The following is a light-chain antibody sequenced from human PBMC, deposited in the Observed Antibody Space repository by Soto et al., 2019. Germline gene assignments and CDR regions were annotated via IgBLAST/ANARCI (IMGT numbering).Light chain of an antibody. V-gene: IGKV3-20*01. CDR3: QQYGSSPQT. J-gene: IGKJ5*01. Sequence: EIVLTQSPGTLSLSPGERATLSCRASQSVSSSYLAWYQQKPGQAPRLLIYGASSRATGIPDRFSGSWSGTDFTLTISRLEPEDCAVYYCQQYGSSPQTCGQGTRLEIK. CDR1: QSVSSSY. CDR2: GAS.